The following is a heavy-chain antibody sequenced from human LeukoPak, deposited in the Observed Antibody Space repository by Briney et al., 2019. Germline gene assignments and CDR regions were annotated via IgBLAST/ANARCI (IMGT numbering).Heavy chain of an antibody. V-gene: IGHV4-59*01. CDR2: INYSGTT. J-gene: IGHJ5*02. CDR3: ARGTMMVGP. CDR1: GGSIGSYY. D-gene: IGHD3-22*01. Sequence: SETLSLTCTVSGGSIGSYYWSWIRQPPGKGLEWIGYINYSGTTNYNPSLKSRVSISIDTSKNQFSLKLSSVTAADTAVYYCARGTMMVGPWGQGTQVTVSS.